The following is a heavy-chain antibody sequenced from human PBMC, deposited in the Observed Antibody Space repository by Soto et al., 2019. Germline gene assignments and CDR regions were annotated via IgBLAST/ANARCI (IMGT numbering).Heavy chain of an antibody. D-gene: IGHD3-16*02. CDR1: GYTLTELS. CDR2: FDPEDGET. Sequence: GASVKVCCKVSGYTLTELSMHWVRQAPGKGLEWMGGFDPEDGETIYAQKFQGRVTMTEDTSTDTAYMELSSLRSEDTATYYCAAAQQDYDYVWETYRYSGFEYWGQGTLVTVSS. V-gene: IGHV1-24*01. CDR3: AAAQQDYDYVWETYRYSGFEY. J-gene: IGHJ4*02.